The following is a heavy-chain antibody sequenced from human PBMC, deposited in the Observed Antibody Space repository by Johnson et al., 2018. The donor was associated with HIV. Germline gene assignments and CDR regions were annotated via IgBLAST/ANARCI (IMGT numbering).Heavy chain of an antibody. V-gene: IGHV3-66*01. CDR2: IYSGAST. Sequence: VQLVESGGGLVQPGGSLRLSCAASGFTVSSNYMSWVRQAPGKGLEWVSVIYSGASTYYADSVTGRFTISRDNAKNSLYLQMNSLRAEDTALYYCARGGDGYNSRFREPFGAFDIWGQGTMVTVSS. D-gene: IGHD5-24*01. CDR1: GFTVSSNY. J-gene: IGHJ3*02. CDR3: ARGGDGYNSRFREPFGAFDI.